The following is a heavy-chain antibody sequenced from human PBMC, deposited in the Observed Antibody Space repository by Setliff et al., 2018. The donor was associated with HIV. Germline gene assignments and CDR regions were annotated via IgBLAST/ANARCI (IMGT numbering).Heavy chain of an antibody. D-gene: IGHD2-21*02. CDR1: GYSFTNYC. CDR3: ARLSVVTATRIYYFDY. CDR2: IYPGDSDT. V-gene: IGHV5-51*01. J-gene: IGHJ4*02. Sequence: PGESMKISCKGSGYSFTNYCIGWVRQMPGKCLEGMGIIYPGDSDTRYSPSFQGQVTISADKSISTAYLQWSSLKASDTAMYYCARLSVVTATRIYYFDYWGQGTLVTVSS.